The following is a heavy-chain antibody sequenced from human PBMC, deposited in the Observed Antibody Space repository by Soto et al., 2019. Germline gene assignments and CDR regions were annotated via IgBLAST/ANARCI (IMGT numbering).Heavy chain of an antibody. Sequence: QVQLQQSGPGLVKPSQTLSLTCTVSGDSISSGGYYWTWVRQRPGKGLEWIGYIRYSENTYYNPSLSSRVIVSIDTSKNQFSLRLSSVTAADTAVYFCTRGAWGYAFDVWGQGTMVTVSS. D-gene: IGHD3-16*01. V-gene: IGHV4-31*03. CDR3: TRGAWGYAFDV. CDR2: IRYSENT. CDR1: GDSISSGGYY. J-gene: IGHJ3*01.